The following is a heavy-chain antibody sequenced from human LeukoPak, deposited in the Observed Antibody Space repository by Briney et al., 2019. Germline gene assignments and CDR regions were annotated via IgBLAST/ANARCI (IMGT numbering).Heavy chain of an antibody. Sequence: ASVKVSCKASGYTFTSYGISWVRRAPGQGLEWLGWISAYNGNTNYAQKLQGRVTMTTDTSTSTAYMELRSLRSDDTAVYYCARGGRYYGSGSYSSFDYWGQGTLVTVSS. D-gene: IGHD3-10*01. CDR1: GYTFTSYG. CDR2: ISAYNGNT. CDR3: ARGGRYYGSGSYSSFDY. V-gene: IGHV1-18*01. J-gene: IGHJ4*02.